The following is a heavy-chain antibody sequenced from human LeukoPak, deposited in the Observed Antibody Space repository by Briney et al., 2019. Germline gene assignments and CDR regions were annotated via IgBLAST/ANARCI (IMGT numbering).Heavy chain of an antibody. Sequence: ASVKVACKVFGSKLTEFSMHWVRQAPGKGLEWMGGFGPEHGETLYAQKFQGRVTMTEDTSTVTAYMELSSLRSEDTAVYYCATRGGGIAAPDYYYYMDVWGKGTTVTVSS. J-gene: IGHJ6*03. CDR1: GSKLTEFS. CDR2: FGPEHGET. CDR3: ATRGGGIAAPDYYYYMDV. V-gene: IGHV1-24*01. D-gene: IGHD6-13*01.